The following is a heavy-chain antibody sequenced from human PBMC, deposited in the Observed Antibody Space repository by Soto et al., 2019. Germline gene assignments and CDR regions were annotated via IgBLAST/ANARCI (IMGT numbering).Heavy chain of an antibody. CDR3: ARDLGVLDYGANDDYYGMDV. Sequence: PSETLSLTCTVSGGSINTNGYYWAWIRQPPGKGLEWIGSIYYSGTTYYNPSLKSRVTISVDKSKNQFSLKLSSVTAADTAVYYCARDLGVLDYGANDDYYGMDVWGQGTTVTVSS. V-gene: IGHV4-39*07. J-gene: IGHJ6*02. D-gene: IGHD4-17*01. CDR2: IYYSGTT. CDR1: GGSINTNGYY.